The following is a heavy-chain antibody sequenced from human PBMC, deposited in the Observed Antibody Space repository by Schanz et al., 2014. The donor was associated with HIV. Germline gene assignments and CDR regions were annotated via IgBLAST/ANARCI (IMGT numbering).Heavy chain of an antibody. CDR1: GFTFSNYA. D-gene: IGHD3-10*01. Sequence: QVQLLESGGGVVQPGRSLRLSCAASGFTFSNYAMHWVRQAPGKGLEWVAVISYDGSNKYYADSVKGRFTISRDNSKNTLFLQMNSLRAEDTAVYYCAKGQRGMVRGTGMDAWGQGTTVTVSS. J-gene: IGHJ6*02. V-gene: IGHV3-30-3*01. CDR3: AKGQRGMVRGTGMDA. CDR2: ISYDGSNK.